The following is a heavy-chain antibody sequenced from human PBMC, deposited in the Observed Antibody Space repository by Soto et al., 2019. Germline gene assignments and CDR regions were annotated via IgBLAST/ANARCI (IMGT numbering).Heavy chain of an antibody. CDR3: AIRALIAAAGNPIDY. V-gene: IGHV4-34*01. J-gene: IGHJ4*02. D-gene: IGHD6-13*01. CDR1: VGSFSGYY. Sequence: QVQLQQWGAGLLKPSETMSLTCAVYVGSFSGYYWSWIRQPPGKGLEWIGEINHSGSTNYNPSLKRRFTIAVDTSKRKSAQKLSSVTAADTAVYYCAIRALIAAAGNPIDYWGQGTLDTVSS. CDR2: INHSGST.